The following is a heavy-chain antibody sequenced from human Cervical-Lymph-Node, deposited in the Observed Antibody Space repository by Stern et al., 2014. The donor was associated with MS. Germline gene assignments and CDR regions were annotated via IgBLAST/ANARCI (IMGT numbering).Heavy chain of an antibody. CDR3: TRSRSYTYGAKRAWYFDL. CDR2: SYWDEDK. CDR1: GFSFSTGEVG. Sequence: QITLKESGPTLVKPTQTLTLTCTFSGFSFSTGEVGVGWIRQPPGKALEWLALSYWDEDKRYSPSLQGRLPITKDTSKSQVVLTMTNMDPVDTATYYCTRSRSYTYGAKRAWYFDLWGRGTHVTVAS. D-gene: IGHD4-23*01. J-gene: IGHJ2*01. V-gene: IGHV2-5*02.